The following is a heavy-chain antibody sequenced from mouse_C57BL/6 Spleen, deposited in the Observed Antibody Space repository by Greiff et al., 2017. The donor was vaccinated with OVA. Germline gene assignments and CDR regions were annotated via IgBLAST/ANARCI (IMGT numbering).Heavy chain of an antibody. D-gene: IGHD2-4*01. CDR2: INPSNGGT. J-gene: IGHJ1*03. CDR3: ARRWDLYYDYDGNWYFDV. V-gene: IGHV1-53*01. Sequence: QVQLQQPGTELVKPGASVKLSCKASGYTFTSYWMHWVKQRPGQGLEWIGNINPSNGGTNYNEKFKSKATLTVDKSSSTAYMQLSSLTSEDSAVYYCARRWDLYYDYDGNWYFDVWGTGTTVTVSS. CDR1: GYTFTSYW.